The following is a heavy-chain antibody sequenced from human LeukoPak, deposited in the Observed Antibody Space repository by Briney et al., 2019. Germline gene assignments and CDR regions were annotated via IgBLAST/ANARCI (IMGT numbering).Heavy chain of an antibody. D-gene: IGHD5-18*01. CDR1: GGTFSSYA. V-gene: IGHV1-69*13. CDR3: ASRYSYGSYFYYGMDV. J-gene: IGHJ6*02. Sequence: ASVKVSCKASGGTFSSYAISWVRQAPGQGLEWMGGIIPIFGTANYAQKFQGRVTITADESTGTAYMELSSLRSEDTAVYYCASRYSYGSYFYYGMDVWGQGTTVTVSS. CDR2: IIPIFGTA.